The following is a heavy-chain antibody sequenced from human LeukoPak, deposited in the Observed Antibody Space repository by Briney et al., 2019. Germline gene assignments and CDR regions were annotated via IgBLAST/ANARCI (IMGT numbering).Heavy chain of an antibody. Sequence: GGSLRLSCAASGFTVSSNYMSWVRQAPGKGLEWVSVIYSGGSTYYADSVKGRFTISRENAKNSLYLQMNSLRAGDTAVYYCAREDDSSGSLDYWGQGTLVTVSS. J-gene: IGHJ4*02. V-gene: IGHV3-66*01. CDR3: AREDDSSGSLDY. CDR1: GFTVSSNY. CDR2: IYSGGST. D-gene: IGHD3-22*01.